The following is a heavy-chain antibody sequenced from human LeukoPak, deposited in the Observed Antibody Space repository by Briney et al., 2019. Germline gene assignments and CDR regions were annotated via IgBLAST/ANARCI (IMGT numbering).Heavy chain of an antibody. CDR3: ARSSRELGGYAPWELMPPFEY. D-gene: IGHD1-7*01. V-gene: IGHV3-48*01. J-gene: IGHJ4*02. CDR2: ISSSSSTI. Sequence: PGGSLRLSCAASGFTFSSYRMNWVRQAPGKGLEWVSYISSSSSTIYYADSVKGRFTISRDNAKNSLYLQMYSLRAEDTAVYYCARSSRELGGYAPWELMPPFEYWGQGTLVTVSS. CDR1: GFTFSSYR.